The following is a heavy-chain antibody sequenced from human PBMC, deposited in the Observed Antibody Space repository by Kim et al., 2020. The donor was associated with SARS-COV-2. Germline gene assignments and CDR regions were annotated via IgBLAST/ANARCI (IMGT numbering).Heavy chain of an antibody. Sequence: SETLSLTCAVYGGSFSGYYWSWIRQPPGKGLEWIGEINHSGSTNYNPSLKSRVTISVDTSKNQFSLKLSSVTAADTAVYYCARIYYGSGSYYNLYNWFDP. CDR2: INHSGST. J-gene: IGHJ5*02. CDR1: GGSFSGYY. D-gene: IGHD3-10*01. V-gene: IGHV4-34*01. CDR3: ARIYYGSGSYYNLYNWFDP.